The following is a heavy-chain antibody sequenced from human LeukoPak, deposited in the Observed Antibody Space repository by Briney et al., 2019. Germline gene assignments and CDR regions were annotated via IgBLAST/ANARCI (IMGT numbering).Heavy chain of an antibody. V-gene: IGHV1-2*02. J-gene: IGHJ6*02. CDR1: GYTFTGYY. Sequence: ASVKVSCKASGYTFTGYYMHWVRQAPGQGLEWMGWINPNSGGTNYAQKFQGRVTMTRDTSISTAYMELSSLRSEDTAVYYCARPRDGYYYYGMDVWGQGTTVTVSS. CDR2: INPNSGGT. CDR3: ARPRDGYYYYGMDV.